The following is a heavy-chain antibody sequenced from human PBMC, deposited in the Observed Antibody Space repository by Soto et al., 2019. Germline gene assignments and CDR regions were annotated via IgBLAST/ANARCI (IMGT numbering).Heavy chain of an antibody. CDR2: IRNEPYGYTT. CDR1: GFSLSDHY. V-gene: IGHV3-72*01. J-gene: IGHJ4*02. Sequence: EVQLVASGGGLVQPGGSLRLSCVASGFSLSDHYMDGVRQAPGKGLEWLGLIRNEPYGYTTNYAASVKGRFTISRDDSKNSLFLQMASLTAEDAAIYYCADLTWNRDYLPWGQGTLVTVSS. CDR3: ADLTWNRDYLP. D-gene: IGHD4-17*01.